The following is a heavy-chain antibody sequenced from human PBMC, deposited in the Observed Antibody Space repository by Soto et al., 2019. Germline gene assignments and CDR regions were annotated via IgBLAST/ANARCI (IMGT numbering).Heavy chain of an antibody. CDR2: ISYDGSNK. V-gene: IGHV3-30*18. Sequence: GGSLRLSCAASGFTFSSYGMHWVRQAPGKGLEWVAVISYDGSNKYYADSVKGRFTISRDNSKNTLYLQMNSLRAEDTAVFYFAKDGSVGAKQGTYFDYWGQGTLVTVSS. CDR3: AKDGSVGAKQGTYFDY. D-gene: IGHD1-26*01. CDR1: GFTFSSYG. J-gene: IGHJ4*02.